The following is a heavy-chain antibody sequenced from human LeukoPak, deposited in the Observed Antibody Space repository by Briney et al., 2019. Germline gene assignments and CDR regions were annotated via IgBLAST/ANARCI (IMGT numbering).Heavy chain of an antibody. Sequence: GGSLRLSCAASGFTFSSYGMHWVRQAPGKGLEWVAVIWYDGSNKYYADSVKGRFTISRDNSKNTLYLQMNSLRAEDTAAYYCARAKGVVPAATPFDYWGQGTLVTVSS. J-gene: IGHJ4*02. D-gene: IGHD2-2*01. CDR2: IWYDGSNK. V-gene: IGHV3-33*01. CDR1: GFTFSSYG. CDR3: ARAKGVVPAATPFDY.